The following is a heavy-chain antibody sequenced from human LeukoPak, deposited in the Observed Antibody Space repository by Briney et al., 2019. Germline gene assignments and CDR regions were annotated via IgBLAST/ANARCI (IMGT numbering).Heavy chain of an antibody. Sequence: GGSLRLSCAASGFTFSDHYMDWGHHAPGKGLEWVGRTRNKANSYTTEYAASVKGRFTISRDDSKNSLYLQMNSLKTEDTAVYYCARAGILPDRRLDYWGQGTLVTVSS. J-gene: IGHJ4*02. V-gene: IGHV3-72*01. D-gene: IGHD2-15*01. CDR2: TRNKANSYTT. CDR3: ARAGILPDRRLDY. CDR1: GFTFSDHY.